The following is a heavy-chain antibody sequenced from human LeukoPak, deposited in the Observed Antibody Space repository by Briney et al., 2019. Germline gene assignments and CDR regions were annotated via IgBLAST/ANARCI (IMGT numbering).Heavy chain of an antibody. J-gene: IGHJ6*03. Sequence: GGSLRLSCAASGFTFDDYTMHWVRQAPGKGLEWVPLISWDGGSTYYADSVKGRFTISRDNSKNSLYLQMNSLRTEDTALYYCAKDKMAAAGNYYMDVWGKGTTVTVSS. D-gene: IGHD6-13*01. CDR2: ISWDGGST. CDR3: AKDKMAAAGNYYMDV. CDR1: GFTFDDYT. V-gene: IGHV3-43*01.